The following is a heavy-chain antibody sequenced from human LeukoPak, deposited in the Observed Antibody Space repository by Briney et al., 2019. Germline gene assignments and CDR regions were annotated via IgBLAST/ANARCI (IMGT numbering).Heavy chain of an antibody. V-gene: IGHV1-18*01. J-gene: IGHJ4*02. D-gene: IGHD2-2*01. Sequence: ASVKVSCKASGYTFTSYGISWVRQAPGQGLEWMGWISAYNGNTNYAQKLQGRVTMTTDTSTSTAYMELRSLRSDDTAVYYCASSPYSTPAGMGQDYWGQGTLVTVSS. CDR3: ASSPYSTPAGMGQDY. CDR2: ISAYNGNT. CDR1: GYTFTSYG.